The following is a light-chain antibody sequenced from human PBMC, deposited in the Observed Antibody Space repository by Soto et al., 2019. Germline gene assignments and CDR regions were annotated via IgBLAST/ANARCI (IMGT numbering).Light chain of an antibody. Sequence: EIVLTQSPATLSLSPGERATLSCRASQSVSSYLAWYQQKPGQAPRLLIYDASNRATGIPARFSGRGSGTDFTLTISSLEPEDFAVYYCQQPSNWPPITFGQGTRLEIK. J-gene: IGKJ5*01. V-gene: IGKV3-11*01. CDR2: DAS. CDR3: QQPSNWPPIT. CDR1: QSVSSY.